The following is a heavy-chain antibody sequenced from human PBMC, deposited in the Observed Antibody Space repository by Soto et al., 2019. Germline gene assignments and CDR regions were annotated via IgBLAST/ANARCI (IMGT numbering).Heavy chain of an antibody. J-gene: IGHJ3*02. CDR3: ARGYQGCFDM. D-gene: IGHD2-2*01. CDR2: INPHGGYT. Sequence: GTSVKVSCKAPRVAVTSSCINWLRQAPGQGLEWMGVINPHGGYTVYSQNFQGRVTITRDTSANTAYMDLRSLTSEDTAIYYCARGYQGCFDMWGQGTMVTVSS. CDR1: RVAVTSSC. V-gene: IGHV1-3*01.